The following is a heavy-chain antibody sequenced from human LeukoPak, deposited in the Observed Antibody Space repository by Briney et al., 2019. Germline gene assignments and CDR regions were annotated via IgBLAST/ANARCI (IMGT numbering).Heavy chain of an antibody. Sequence: GASLQISCKGSGYIFTSYWIGWVRQLPGKGLEWMGIIYPGDSDTRYSPSFQGQVTISADKSISTAYLQWSSLKASDTAMYYCATGERYYYGSVDYWGQGTLVTVSS. J-gene: IGHJ4*02. CDR2: IYPGDSDT. CDR1: GYIFTSYW. V-gene: IGHV5-51*01. CDR3: ATGERYYYGSVDY. D-gene: IGHD3-10*01.